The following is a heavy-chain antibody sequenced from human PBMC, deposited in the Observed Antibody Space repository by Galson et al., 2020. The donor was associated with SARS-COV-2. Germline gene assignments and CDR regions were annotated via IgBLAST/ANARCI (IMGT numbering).Heavy chain of an antibody. CDR3: ARFKRDYAFDI. V-gene: IGHV4-30-2*01. J-gene: IGHJ3*02. Sequence: SETLSLTCAVSADSIISSYSWSWIRQPPGKGLEWIGYIYHSGRTQYNPSLQSRVTISVDRSKNEFSLIVNSVTAADTAMYYCARFKRDYAFDIWGQGTMVTVSS. CDR1: ADSIISSYS. CDR2: IYHSGRT.